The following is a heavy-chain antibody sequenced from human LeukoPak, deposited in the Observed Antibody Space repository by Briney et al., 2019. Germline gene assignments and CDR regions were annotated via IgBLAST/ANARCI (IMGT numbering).Heavy chain of an antibody. J-gene: IGHJ4*02. D-gene: IGHD6-13*01. V-gene: IGHV3-7*03. Sequence: SGGSLRLSCAASGFTFSSYAMSRVRQAPGKGLEWVANIKQDGSEKYYVDSVKGRFTISRDNAKNSLYLQMNSLRAEDTAVYYCAKRAAAGTYYFDYWGQGTLVTVSS. CDR3: AKRAAAGTYYFDY. CDR2: IKQDGSEK. CDR1: GFTFSSYA.